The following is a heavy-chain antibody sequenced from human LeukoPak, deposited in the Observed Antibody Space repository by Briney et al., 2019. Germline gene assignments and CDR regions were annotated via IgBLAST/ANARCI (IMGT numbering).Heavy chain of an antibody. CDR1: GFTFSNHG. V-gene: IGHV3-23*01. D-gene: IGHD4/OR15-4a*01. J-gene: IGHJ4*02. CDR3: ARRAGAYSHPYDY. CDR2: ISPRGDIT. Sequence: GGTLRLSCAASGFTFSNHGMNWVRQAPGKGLEWVSGISPRGDITYYADSVKGRFTISKDNSKNTLYLQMNSLRAEDTAVYYCARRAGAYSHPYDYWGQGTLVTVSS.